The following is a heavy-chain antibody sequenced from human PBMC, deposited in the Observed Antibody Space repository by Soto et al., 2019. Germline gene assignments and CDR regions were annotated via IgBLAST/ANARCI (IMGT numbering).Heavy chain of an antibody. D-gene: IGHD2-15*01. V-gene: IGHV1-18*01. CDR3: ARDRSGHMAGELDY. CDR2: ISAYNGNT. J-gene: IGHJ4*02. Sequence: ASVKVSCKASGYTFTSYGISWVRQAPGQGLEWMGWISAYNGNTNYAQKLQGRVTMTTDTSTSTAYMELRSLRSDDTAVYYCARDRSGHMAGELDYWGQGTLVTVSS. CDR1: GYTFTSYG.